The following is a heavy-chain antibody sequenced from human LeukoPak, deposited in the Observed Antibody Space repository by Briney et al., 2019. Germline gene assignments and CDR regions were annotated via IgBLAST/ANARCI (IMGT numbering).Heavy chain of an antibody. Sequence: SETLSLTCAVYGGSFSGYYWSWIRQPPGKGLEWIGEINHSGSTNYNPSLKSRVTISVDTSKNRFSLKLSSVTAADTAVYYCARGFSGRFGKLATIDGTPQNWFDPWGQGTLVTVSS. D-gene: IGHD3-10*01. CDR1: GGSFSGYY. CDR2: INHSGST. J-gene: IGHJ5*02. CDR3: ARGFSGRFGKLATIDGTPQNWFDP. V-gene: IGHV4-34*01.